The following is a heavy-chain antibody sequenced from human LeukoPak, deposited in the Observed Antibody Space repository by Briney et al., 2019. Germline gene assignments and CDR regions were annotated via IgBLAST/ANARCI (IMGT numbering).Heavy chain of an antibody. CDR1: GYTFTSYD. J-gene: IGHJ6*02. V-gene: IGHV1-8*01. CDR2: MNPNSGNT. D-gene: IGHD6-13*01. CDR3: ARSIAAAGHYYYYYGMDV. Sequence: ASVKVSCKASGYTFTSYDINWVRQATGQGLEWMGWMNPNSGNTGYAQKFQGRVTMTRNTSISTAYMELSSLRSEDTAVYYCARSIAAAGHYYYYYGMDVWGQGTTVTVSS.